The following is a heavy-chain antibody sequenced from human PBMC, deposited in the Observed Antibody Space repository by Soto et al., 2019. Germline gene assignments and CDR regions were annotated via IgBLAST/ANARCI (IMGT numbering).Heavy chain of an antibody. CDR1: GFTFSSYR. V-gene: IGHV3-21*01. Sequence: ESLRLSCAASGFTFSSYRMNWVRQAPGKGLEWVSSISRITGYIYYADSVKGRFTVSRDIAKKSLYLQMNSLRAEDTAVYYCARDAGMDVWGQGTTVTVSS. CDR2: ISRITGYI. J-gene: IGHJ6*02. CDR3: ARDAGMDV.